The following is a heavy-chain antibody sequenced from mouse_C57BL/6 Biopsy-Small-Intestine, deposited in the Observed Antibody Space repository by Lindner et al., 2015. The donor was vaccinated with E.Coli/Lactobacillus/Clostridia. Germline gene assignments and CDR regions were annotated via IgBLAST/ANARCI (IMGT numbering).Heavy chain of an antibody. V-gene: IGHV1-82*01. D-gene: IGHD2-3*01. Sequence: VQLQESGPEVVKPGASVKISCKASGYAFGDSRMNWVKQRPGKGLEWIGRIYPGDGNTNYNGKFKGKATLTADKSSNTAYMQLSSLTSDDSAVYFCARWLLHYYAMDYWGQGTSVTVSS. CDR3: ARWLLHYYAMDY. CDR1: GYAFGDSR. J-gene: IGHJ4*01. CDR2: IYPGDGNT.